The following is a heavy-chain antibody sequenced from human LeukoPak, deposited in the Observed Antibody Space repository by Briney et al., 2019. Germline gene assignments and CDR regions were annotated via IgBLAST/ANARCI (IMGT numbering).Heavy chain of an antibody. CDR3: AKEGRDYYFDF. V-gene: IGHV3-23*01. Sequence: GGSLRLSCAASGFIFSTYGMTWVRQAPGKGLEWVSTISGSGGRTFYADSVKGRFTISRDNSKNTLYLQMNSLRAEDTAVYYCAKEGRDYYFDFWGQGTLVTVSS. J-gene: IGHJ4*02. CDR2: ISGSGGRT. CDR1: GFIFSTYG.